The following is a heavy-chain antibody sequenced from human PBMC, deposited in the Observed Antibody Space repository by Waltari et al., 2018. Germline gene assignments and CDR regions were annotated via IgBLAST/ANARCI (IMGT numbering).Heavy chain of an antibody. D-gene: IGHD3-9*01. V-gene: IGHV4-61*02. J-gene: IGHJ4*02. CDR1: GGSISSGSYY. Sequence: QVQLQESGPGLVKPSQTLSLTCTVPGGSISSGSYYWSWIRQPAGKGLEWIGRIYTSGSTNYNPSLKSRVTISVDTSKNQFSLKLSSVTAADTAVYYCARGEKYYDILTGYYNWGQGTLVTVSS. CDR2: IYTSGST. CDR3: ARGEKYYDILTGYYN.